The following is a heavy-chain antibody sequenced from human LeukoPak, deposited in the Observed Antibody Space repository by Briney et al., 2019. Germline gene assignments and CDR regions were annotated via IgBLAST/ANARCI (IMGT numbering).Heavy chain of an antibody. Sequence: SETLSLTCTVSGGSISSYYWSWIRQPPGKGLEWIGYIYYSGSTNYNPSLKSRVTISVDTSKNQFSLKLSSVTASDTAVYYCASGGWGYDYGDHGVYYYYYMDVWGKGTTVTVSS. J-gene: IGHJ6*03. CDR1: GGSISSYY. V-gene: IGHV4-59*01. CDR2: IYYSGST. D-gene: IGHD4-17*01. CDR3: ASGGWGYDYGDHGVYYYYYMDV.